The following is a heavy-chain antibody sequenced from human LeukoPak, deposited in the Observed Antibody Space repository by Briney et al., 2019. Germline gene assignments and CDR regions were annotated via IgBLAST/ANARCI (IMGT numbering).Heavy chain of an antibody. J-gene: IGHJ4*02. V-gene: IGHV4-39*01. D-gene: IGHD5-18*01. CDR3: ARLLRSQGYSFDY. Sequence: SETLSLTCTVSGDSVSSSNYYWAWIRQPPGKGLEWIGSIYYSGSTYYNPSLKSRVTISVDTSKNQFSLKLSSVTAADTAVYYCARLLRSQGYSFDYWGQGTLVTVSS. CDR2: IYYSGST. CDR1: GDSVSSSNYY.